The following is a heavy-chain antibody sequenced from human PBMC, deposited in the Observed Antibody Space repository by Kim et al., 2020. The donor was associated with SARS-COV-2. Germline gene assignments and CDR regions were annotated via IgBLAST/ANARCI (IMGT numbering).Heavy chain of an antibody. CDR2: INPSGGST. D-gene: IGHD2-2*01. J-gene: IGHJ6*03. CDR3: ARDGSVALGYCSSTSCPHYYYYYYMDV. CDR1: GYTFTSYY. V-gene: IGHV1-46*01. Sequence: ASVKVSCKASGYTFTSYYMHWVRQAPGQGLEWMGIINPSGGSTSYAQKFQGRVTMTRDTSTSTVYMELSSLRSEDTAVYYCARDGSVALGYCSSTSCPHYYYYYYMDVWGKGTTVTVSS.